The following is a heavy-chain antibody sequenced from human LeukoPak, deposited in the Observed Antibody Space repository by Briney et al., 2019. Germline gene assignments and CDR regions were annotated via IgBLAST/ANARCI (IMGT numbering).Heavy chain of an antibody. Sequence: GGSLRLSCAASGFTFSHYWMSWVRQAPGKGLEWVANIKEDGSEKNYVDSVKGRFTISRDNAKNSLYLQMNSLRVEDTAVYYCARAASEMDYWGQGTLVTVSS. CDR1: GFTFSHYW. V-gene: IGHV3-7*01. CDR2: IKEDGSEK. D-gene: IGHD5-24*01. CDR3: ARAASEMDY. J-gene: IGHJ4*02.